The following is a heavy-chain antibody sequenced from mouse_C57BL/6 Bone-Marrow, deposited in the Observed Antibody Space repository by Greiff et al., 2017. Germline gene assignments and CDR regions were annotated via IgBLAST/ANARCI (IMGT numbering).Heavy chain of an antibody. D-gene: IGHD1-1*01. J-gene: IGHJ1*03. Sequence: QVQLQQSGPELVKPGASVKLSCKASGYTFTSYDINWVKQRPGQGLEWIGWIYPRDGSTKYNEKFKGKATLTVDTSSSTAYMELHSLTSEDSAVYDCARLEFDGSSGDWYFDVWGTGTTVTVSS. CDR2: IYPRDGST. CDR1: GYTFTSYD. CDR3: ARLEFDGSSGDWYFDV. V-gene: IGHV1-85*01.